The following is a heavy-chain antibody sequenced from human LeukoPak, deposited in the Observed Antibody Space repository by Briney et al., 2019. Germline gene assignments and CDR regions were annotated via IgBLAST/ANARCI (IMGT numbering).Heavy chain of an antibody. J-gene: IGHJ4*02. D-gene: IGHD5-12*01. CDR2: IKQDGSAK. CDR1: GFTFNRYW. Sequence: GGSLRLSCAASGFTFNRYWMSRVRQAPGKELQWVANIKQDGSAKYYVDSVKGRFTISRDNAKNSLYLQMNSLRAEDTAVYYCARVEASGYDYGAFDYWGQGTLVTVSS. V-gene: IGHV3-7*01. CDR3: ARVEASGYDYGAFDY.